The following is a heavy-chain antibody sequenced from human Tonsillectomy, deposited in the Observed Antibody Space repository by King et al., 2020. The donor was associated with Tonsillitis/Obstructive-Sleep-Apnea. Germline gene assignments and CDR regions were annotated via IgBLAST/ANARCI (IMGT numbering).Heavy chain of an antibody. D-gene: IGHD5-18*01. CDR1: GYTFTIFR. J-gene: IGHJ6*02. Sequence: QLVQSGAEVKKPGASVKVSCKSSGYTFTIFRITWVRQAPGQGLEWMGWISAYNGNTNYAQKLQGRVTMTTDTSTSIAYMELRSLRSDDTAVYYCATVDTAMVLYYGMDVWGQGTTVTVSS. V-gene: IGHV1-18*01. CDR2: ISAYNGNT. CDR3: ATVDTAMVLYYGMDV.